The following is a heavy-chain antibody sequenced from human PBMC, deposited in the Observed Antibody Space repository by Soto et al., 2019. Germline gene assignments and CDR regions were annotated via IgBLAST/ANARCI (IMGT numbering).Heavy chain of an antibody. D-gene: IGHD3-22*01. CDR2: IIPILGTA. CDR1: GGTFSSYA. Sequence: QVQLVQSGAEVKKPGSSVKVSCTASGGTFSSYAISWVRQAPGQGLEWMGGIIPILGTANYAQKFQGRVTITADESTSTAYMELSSLRSEDTAVYYCARSYSGYLYLVDYWGQGTLVTVCS. V-gene: IGHV1-69*12. CDR3: ARSYSGYLYLVDY. J-gene: IGHJ4*02.